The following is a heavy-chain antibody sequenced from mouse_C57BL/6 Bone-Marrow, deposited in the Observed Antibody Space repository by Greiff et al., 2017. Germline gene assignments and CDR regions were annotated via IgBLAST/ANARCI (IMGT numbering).Heavy chain of an antibody. V-gene: IGHV5-4*03. CDR3: AGYYSNYGFAY. CDR1: GFTFSSYA. CDR2: ISDGGSYT. D-gene: IGHD2-5*01. Sequence: EVKLMESGGGLVKPGGSLKLSCAASGFTFSSYAMSWVRQTPEKRLEWVATISDGGSYTYYPDNVKGRFTISRDKAKNNLYLQMSHLKSEDTAMYYCAGYYSNYGFAYWGQGTLVTVSA. J-gene: IGHJ3*01.